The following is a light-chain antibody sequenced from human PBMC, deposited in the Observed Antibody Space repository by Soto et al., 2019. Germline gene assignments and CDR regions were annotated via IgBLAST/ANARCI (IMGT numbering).Light chain of an antibody. J-gene: IGKJ1*01. Sequence: ETVLTQSPGTLSLSPGERATLSCRASQSVSSSYLAWYQQKPGQAPRLLIYDASSRATGIPDRFSGSGSGTDFTLTISRLDPEDFAVYYCQQYVRSPPAWTFGKGTKVEIK. V-gene: IGKV3-20*01. CDR1: QSVSSSY. CDR2: DAS. CDR3: QQYVRSPPAWT.